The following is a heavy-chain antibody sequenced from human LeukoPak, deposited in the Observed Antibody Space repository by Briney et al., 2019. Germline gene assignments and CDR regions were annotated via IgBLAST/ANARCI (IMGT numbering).Heavy chain of an antibody. J-gene: IGHJ4*02. Sequence: SETLSLTCTVSGGSISSYYWSWIRQPPGKGLEWIGYIYYSGSTNYNPSLKSRVTISVDTSKNQFSLQLSSVTAADTAVYYCARAPRELLFDYWGQGTLVTVSS. V-gene: IGHV4-59*01. CDR3: ARAPRELLFDY. D-gene: IGHD3-10*01. CDR1: GGSISSYY. CDR2: IYYSGST.